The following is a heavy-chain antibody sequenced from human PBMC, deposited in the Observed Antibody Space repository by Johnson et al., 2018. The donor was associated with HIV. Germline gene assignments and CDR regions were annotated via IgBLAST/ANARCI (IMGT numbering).Heavy chain of an antibody. J-gene: IGHJ3*02. CDR3: ARVSLGRHAFDI. D-gene: IGHD1-26*01. Sequence: QVQLVESGGGLVKPGGSLIVSCEASGLTFSDYYMSWIRQAPGKGLEWVSYISSSGSSRYYADSVKGRFTISRDNAKNSLYLQMNSLRAEDTAVYYCARVSLGRHAFDIWGQGTMVTVSS. CDR1: GLTFSDYY. CDR2: ISSSGSSR. V-gene: IGHV3-11*04.